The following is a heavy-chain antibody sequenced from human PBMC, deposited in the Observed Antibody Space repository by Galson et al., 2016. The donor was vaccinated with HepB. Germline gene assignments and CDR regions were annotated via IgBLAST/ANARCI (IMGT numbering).Heavy chain of an antibody. CDR2: ISPKSGDT. D-gene: IGHD5-18*01. V-gene: IGHV1-2*02. J-gene: IGHJ4*02. Sequence: SVKVSCKASGYSFTSYYMHWIRQAPGQGLEWMGWISPKSGDTKYVQKFQGRVTMTTDTSISTVYMEVRRLRSDDTAVYYCARGHRYSYVESWGQGTLVTVSS. CDR3: ARGHRYSYVES. CDR1: GYSFTSYY.